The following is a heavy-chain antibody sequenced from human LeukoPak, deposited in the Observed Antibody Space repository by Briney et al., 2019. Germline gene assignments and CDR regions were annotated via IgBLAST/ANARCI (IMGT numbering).Heavy chain of an antibody. CDR3: ARLGYDSSGYYLYYFDY. J-gene: IGHJ4*02. Sequence: PSETLSLTCTVSGGSISSRSYYWGWIRQPPGKGLEWIGSIYYSGSTYYNPSLKSRVTISVDTSKNQFSLKLSSVTAADTAVYYCARLGYDSSGYYLYYFDYWGQGTLGTVSS. D-gene: IGHD3-22*01. CDR1: GGSISSRSYY. V-gene: IGHV4-39*01. CDR2: IYYSGST.